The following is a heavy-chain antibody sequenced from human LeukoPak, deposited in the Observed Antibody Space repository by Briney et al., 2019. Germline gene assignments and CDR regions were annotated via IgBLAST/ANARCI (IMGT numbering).Heavy chain of an antibody. CDR2: IYYSGST. CDR3: ARHLSGHYLRLFDT. D-gene: IGHD2/OR15-2a*01. J-gene: IGHJ5*02. Sequence: PSETLSLTCTVSGGSISSSSYYWGWIRQPPGKGLEWIESIYYSGSTYYNPSLKSRVSISVDKSKNQFSLKLTPVTAADTAVYYCARHLSGHYLRLFDTWGQGSLVTVSS. CDR1: GGSISSSSYY. V-gene: IGHV4-39*01.